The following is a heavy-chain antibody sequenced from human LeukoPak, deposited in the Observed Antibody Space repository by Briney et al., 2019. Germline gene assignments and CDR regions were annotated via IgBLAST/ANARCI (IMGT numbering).Heavy chain of an antibody. D-gene: IGHD3-22*01. CDR3: TGYDSSGYYNLGAFDI. J-gene: IGHJ3*02. V-gene: IGHV1-46*01. CDR1: GYTFTSYC. CDR2: INPSGGST. Sequence: GASVKVSCKASGYTFTSYCMHWVRQAPGQGLEWMGIINPSGGSTSYAQKFQGRVTMTRDTSTSAVYMERSSLRSEDTVVYYCTGYDSSGYYNLGAFDIWGQGTMVTVSS.